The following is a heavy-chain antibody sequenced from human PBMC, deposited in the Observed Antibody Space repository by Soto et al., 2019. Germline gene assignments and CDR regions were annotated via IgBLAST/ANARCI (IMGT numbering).Heavy chain of an antibody. V-gene: IGHV2-5*02. Sequence: QITLKESGPTLVKPTQTLTLTCTFSGFSLSTSGVSVVWIRQPPGKALEWLALIYWDDDKRYSPSLKNRLTITQATSKNQVVLTMTNMDHVDTASYFCAHSSSRWPLGYWGQGTLVTVSS. CDR2: IYWDDDK. D-gene: IGHD4-17*01. CDR1: GFSLSTSGVS. J-gene: IGHJ4*02. CDR3: AHSSSRWPLGY.